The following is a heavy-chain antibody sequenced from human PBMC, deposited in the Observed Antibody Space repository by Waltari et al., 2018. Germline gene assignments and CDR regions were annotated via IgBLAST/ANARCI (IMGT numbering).Heavy chain of an antibody. CDR1: GGSFSGYY. CDR2: INHSGST. CDR3: ARGRCSGGSCYPRD. D-gene: IGHD2-15*01. J-gene: IGHJ4*02. V-gene: IGHV4-34*01. Sequence: QVQLQQWGAGLLKPSETLSLTCAVYGGSFSGYYWSWIRQPPGKGLEWIREINHSGSTNYNPSLKSRVTIAVDTSKNQFSLKLSSVTAADTAVYYCARGRCSGGSCYPRDWGQGTLVTVSS.